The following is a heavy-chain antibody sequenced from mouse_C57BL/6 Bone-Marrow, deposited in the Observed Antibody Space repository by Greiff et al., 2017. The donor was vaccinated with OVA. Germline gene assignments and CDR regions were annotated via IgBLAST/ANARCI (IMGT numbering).Heavy chain of an antibody. CDR2: ISYDGSN. V-gene: IGHV3-6*01. J-gene: IGHJ1*03. Sequence: EVQLQESGPGLVKPSQSLSLTCSVTGYSITSGYYWNWIRQFPGNKLEWMGYISYDGSNNYNPSLKNRISITRNSSKNQFFLKLNSVTTEDTATYYCARGSSYRYFDVWGTGTTVTVSS. CDR3: ARGSSYRYFDV. CDR1: GYSITSGYY. D-gene: IGHD1-1*01.